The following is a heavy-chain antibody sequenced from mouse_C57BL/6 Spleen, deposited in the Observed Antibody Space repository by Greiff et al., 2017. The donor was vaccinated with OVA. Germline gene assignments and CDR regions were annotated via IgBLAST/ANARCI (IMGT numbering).Heavy chain of an antibody. V-gene: IGHV1-64*01. CDR3: ARSNYSNYGFDY. Sequence: QVQLKQPGAELVKPGASVKLSCKASGYTFTSYWMHWVKQRPGQGLEWIGMIHPNSGSTNYNEKFKSKATLTVDKSSSTAYMQLSSLTSEDSAVYYCARSNYSNYGFDYWGQGTTLTVSS. D-gene: IGHD2-5*01. CDR1: GYTFTSYW. CDR2: IHPNSGST. J-gene: IGHJ2*01.